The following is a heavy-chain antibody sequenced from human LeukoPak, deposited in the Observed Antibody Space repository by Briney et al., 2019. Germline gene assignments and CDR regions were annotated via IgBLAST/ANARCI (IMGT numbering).Heavy chain of an antibody. CDR3: AKDKGSSWFDAFDI. CDR1: GFTFDDYA. J-gene: IGHJ3*02. CDR2: ISWNSGSI. D-gene: IGHD6-13*01. Sequence: GGSLRLSCAASGFTFDDYAMHWVRQAPGKGLEWVSGISWNSGSIGYADSVKDRFTISRDNAKNSLYLQMNSLRAEDMALYYCAKDKGSSWFDAFDIWGQGTMVTVSS. V-gene: IGHV3-9*03.